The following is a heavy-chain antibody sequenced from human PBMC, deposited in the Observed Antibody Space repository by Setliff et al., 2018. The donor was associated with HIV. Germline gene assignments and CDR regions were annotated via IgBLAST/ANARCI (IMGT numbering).Heavy chain of an antibody. D-gene: IGHD4-17*01. CDR2: IKSKSDGETT. CDR1: GFTFSSYA. J-gene: IGHJ4*02. Sequence: GGSLRLSCAASGFTFSSYAMSWVRQAPGKGLEWVGRIKSKSDGETTDYAAPVKGRFTISRNDSRETVYLQMNSLKSEDTAVYYCADYGPLGVIWGQGTSVTVSS. V-gene: IGHV3-15*01. CDR3: ADYGPLGVI.